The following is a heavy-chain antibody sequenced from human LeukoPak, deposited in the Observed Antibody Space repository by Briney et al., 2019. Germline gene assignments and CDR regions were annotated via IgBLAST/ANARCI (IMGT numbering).Heavy chain of an antibody. CDR1: GFTFSSYG. D-gene: IGHD6-6*01. CDR2: IWYDGSNK. V-gene: IGHV3-33*06. J-gene: IGHJ4*02. Sequence: GRSLRLSCAASGFTFSSYGMHWVRQAPGKGLEWVAVIWYDGSNKYYADSVKGRFTISRDNSKNTLYLQMNSLRAEDTAVYYCAKDYYSSSSFVALSRLHYWGQGTLVTVSS. CDR3: AKDYYSSSSFVALSRLHY.